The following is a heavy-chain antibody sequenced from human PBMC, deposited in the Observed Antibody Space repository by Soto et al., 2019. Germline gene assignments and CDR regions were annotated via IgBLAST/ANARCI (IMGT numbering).Heavy chain of an antibody. CDR2: IYNPGSTA. V-gene: IGHV3-74*01. CDR3: VRGNTGYGNFDY. D-gene: IGHD5-12*01. Sequence: LRLSCAASGFTFSSYWMHWVRQAPGKGLVWVARIYNPGSTASYADSVKGRFTISRDNAKNTLYLQMSSLTVEDTAVFYCVRGNTGYGNFDYWGQGILVTVYS. CDR1: GFTFSSYW. J-gene: IGHJ4*02.